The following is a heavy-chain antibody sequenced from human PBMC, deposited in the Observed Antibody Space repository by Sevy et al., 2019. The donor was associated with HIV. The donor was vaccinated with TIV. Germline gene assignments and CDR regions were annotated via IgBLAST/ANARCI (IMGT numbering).Heavy chain of an antibody. CDR1: GFAFSTHA. Sequence: GGSLRLSCAASGFAFSTHAMHWVRQAPGKGLEWVAVISYEGTETFYAASVEGRLTISRDNSKNMLSLEINSLRPEDTAVYYCARDGGYSVKWYPLYWGHGTLVTASS. J-gene: IGHJ4*01. D-gene: IGHD1-26*01. V-gene: IGHV3-30-3*01. CDR2: ISYEGTET. CDR3: ARDGGYSVKWYPLY.